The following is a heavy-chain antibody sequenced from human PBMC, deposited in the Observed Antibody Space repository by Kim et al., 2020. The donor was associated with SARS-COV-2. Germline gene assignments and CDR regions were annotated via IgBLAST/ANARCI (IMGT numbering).Heavy chain of an antibody. Sequence: GGSLRLSCAASGFTFSSYAMSWVRQAPGKGLEWVSAISGSGGSTYYADSVKGRFTISRDNSKNTLYLQMNSLRAEDTAVYYCAKDLRATGPMRGVKDDYWGQGTLVTVSS. J-gene: IGHJ4*02. D-gene: IGHD1-26*01. CDR3: AKDLRATGPMRGVKDDY. CDR1: GFTFSSYA. V-gene: IGHV3-23*01. CDR2: ISGSGGST.